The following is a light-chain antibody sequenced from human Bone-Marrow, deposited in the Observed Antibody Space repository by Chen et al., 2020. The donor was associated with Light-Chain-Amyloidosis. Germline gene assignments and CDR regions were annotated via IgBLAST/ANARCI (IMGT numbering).Light chain of an antibody. CDR1: SSVVGNHYI. Sequence: QSFLPPPSSVSASPGPSITITCSGTSSVVGNHYIVSWYQQHPGKAPKLLIYEVTKRPSGVSNRFSGSKSGNTAYLKISGLRAEDEAYYYCCSYDDFKSSWVFGGGTMLTVL. CDR2: EVT. V-gene: IGLV2-23*02. J-gene: IGLJ3*02. CDR3: CSYDDFKSSWV.